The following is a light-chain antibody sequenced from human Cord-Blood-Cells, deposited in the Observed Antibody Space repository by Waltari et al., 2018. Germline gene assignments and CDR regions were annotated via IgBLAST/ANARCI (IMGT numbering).Light chain of an antibody. Sequence: EIVLTQSPDNLSLSPGERATLSCRASQSVSIYLAWYQQKPGQAPRLLIYDASNRATGIPARFSGSGSGTDFTLTISSLEPEDFAVYYCQQRSNGGTFGGGTKVEIK. CDR2: DAS. CDR3: QQRSNGGT. V-gene: IGKV3-11*01. CDR1: QSVSIY. J-gene: IGKJ4*01.